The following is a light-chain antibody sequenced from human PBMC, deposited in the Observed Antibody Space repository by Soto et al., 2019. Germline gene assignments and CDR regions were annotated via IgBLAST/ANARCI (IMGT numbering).Light chain of an antibody. J-gene: IGKJ2*01. CDR2: DAS. Sequence: EIVLTQSPGTLSLSPGERATLSCRASQSVSSSYLAWYQQKPGQAPRLLIYDASSMATGIPDRFSGSGSWTDFTLAISRLEPEDFAVYYCQQYGSSPPYTFGQGTKLEIK. CDR1: QSVSSSY. V-gene: IGKV3-20*01. CDR3: QQYGSSPPYT.